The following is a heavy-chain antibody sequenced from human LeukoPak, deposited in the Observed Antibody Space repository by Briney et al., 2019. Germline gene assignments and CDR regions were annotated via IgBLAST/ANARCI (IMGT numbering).Heavy chain of an antibody. V-gene: IGHV3-23*01. J-gene: IGHJ4*02. CDR1: GFTFGSYA. Sequence: EAGGSLRLSCAASGFTFGSYAMSWVRQAPGKGLEWVSSISGSGNAYYADSVKGRFSISRDKSKNTLYLQMNSLRAEDTAVYYCATHQKYQLLLDYWGQGTLVTVSS. CDR3: ATHQKYQLLLDY. CDR2: ISGSGNA. D-gene: IGHD2-2*01.